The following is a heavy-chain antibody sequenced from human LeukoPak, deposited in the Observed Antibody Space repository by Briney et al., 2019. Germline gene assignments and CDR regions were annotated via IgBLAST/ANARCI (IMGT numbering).Heavy chain of an antibody. CDR2: INPNSGGT. J-gene: IGHJ4*02. V-gene: IGHV1-2*02. D-gene: IGHD3-22*01. CDR1: GYTFTGYY. Sequence: ASVKVSCKASGYTFTGYYMHWVRQAPGQGLECMGWINPNSGGTNYAQKFQGRVTMTRDTSISTAYMELSRLRSDDTAVYYCARDHYYDSSGLGDWGQGTLVTVSS. CDR3: ARDHYYDSSGLGD.